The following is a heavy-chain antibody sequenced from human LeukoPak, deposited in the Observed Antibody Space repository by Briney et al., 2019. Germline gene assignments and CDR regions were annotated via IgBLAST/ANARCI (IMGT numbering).Heavy chain of an antibody. Sequence: SETLSLTCAVYGGSFSGYYWSWIRQPPRKGLEWIGEINHSGSTNYNPSLKSRVTISVDTSKNQFSLKLSSVTAADTAVYYCARVVVPAMFDYWGQGTLVTVSS. CDR1: GGSFSGYY. V-gene: IGHV4-34*01. CDR3: ARVVVPAMFDY. D-gene: IGHD2-2*01. CDR2: INHSGST. J-gene: IGHJ4*02.